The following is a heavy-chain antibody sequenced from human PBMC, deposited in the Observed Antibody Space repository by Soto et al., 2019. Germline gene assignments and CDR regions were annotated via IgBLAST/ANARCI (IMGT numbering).Heavy chain of an antibody. CDR3: ARDSYYGAYYYFDY. Sequence: EVQLVESGGGLVQPGGSLRLSCAASGFTFSSYKMKWVRQAPGKGLEWVSYISSSGSTIYYADSVKGRFTISRDNAKNSLYLQMNSLRAEDTAVYYCARDSYYGAYYYFDYWGQGTLVTVSS. J-gene: IGHJ4*02. V-gene: IGHV3-48*03. D-gene: IGHD4-17*01. CDR1: GFTFSSYK. CDR2: ISSSGSTI.